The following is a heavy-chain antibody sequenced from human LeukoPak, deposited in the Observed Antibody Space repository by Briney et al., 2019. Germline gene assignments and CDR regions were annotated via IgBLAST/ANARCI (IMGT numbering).Heavy chain of an antibody. J-gene: IGHJ4*02. CDR1: GFTFSSYA. Sequence: GGSLRLSCAASGFTFSSYAMHWVRQAPGKGLEWVAVISYDGSNKHYADSVKGRFTISRDNSKNTLYLQMNSLRAEDTAVYYCARDLHPQWWELPDYWGQGTLVTVSS. CDR2: ISYDGSNK. V-gene: IGHV3-30-3*01. D-gene: IGHD1-26*01. CDR3: ARDLHPQWWELPDY.